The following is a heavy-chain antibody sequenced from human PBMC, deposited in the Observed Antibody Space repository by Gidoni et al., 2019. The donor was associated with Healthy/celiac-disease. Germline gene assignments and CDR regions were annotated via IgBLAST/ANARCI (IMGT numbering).Heavy chain of an antibody. D-gene: IGHD3-10*02. CDR2: ISGSGGST. CDR3: AKDPPRSLVRFLDY. J-gene: IGHJ4*02. Sequence: VHLVESGGGLLQPGGSLFLSCAAPGFPFGSAAMSWVRQAPGKGLEWVSAISGSGGSTYYADSVKGRFTISRDNSKNTLYLQMNSLRAEDTAVYYCAKDPPRSLVRFLDYWGQGTLVTVSS. V-gene: IGHV3-23*04. CDR1: GFPFGSAA.